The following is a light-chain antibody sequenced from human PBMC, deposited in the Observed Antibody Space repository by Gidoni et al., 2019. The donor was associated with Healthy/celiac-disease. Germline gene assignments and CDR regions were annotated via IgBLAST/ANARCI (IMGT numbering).Light chain of an antibody. CDR1: QSVLYSSNNKNY. V-gene: IGKV4-1*01. CDR3: QQYYSTPWT. Sequence: DIVMTQSPHSLAVSLGERATINCKSSQSVLYSSNNKNYLDWYQQKPGQPPKLLIYWASTRESGVPDRFSGSGSGTEFTLTISSLQAEDVAVYYCQQYYSTPWTFGQGTKVEIK. J-gene: IGKJ1*01. CDR2: WAS.